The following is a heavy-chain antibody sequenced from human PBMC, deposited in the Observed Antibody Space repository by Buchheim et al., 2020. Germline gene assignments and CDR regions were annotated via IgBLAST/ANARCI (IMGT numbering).Heavy chain of an antibody. V-gene: IGHV4-39*01. Sequence: QLQLQESGPGLVKPSETLSLTCTVSGGSISSSSYYWGWIRQPPGKGLEWIGIIYYSGITYYNPSLKSRATISVHPSKNQFSLKLSSVTAADTAVYYCARLAVVVDVPDYGGQGTL. CDR1: GGSISSSSYY. J-gene: IGHJ4*02. CDR2: IYYSGIT. CDR3: ARLAVVVDVPDY. D-gene: IGHD2-15*01.